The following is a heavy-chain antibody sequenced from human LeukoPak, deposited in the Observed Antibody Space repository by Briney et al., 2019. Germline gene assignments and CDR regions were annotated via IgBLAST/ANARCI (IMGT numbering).Heavy chain of an antibody. CDR2: IYSGGST. J-gene: IGHJ6*02. CDR1: GFTVSGNY. V-gene: IGHV3-66*01. Sequence: GGSLRLSCAASGFTVSGNYMSWVRQAPGKGLEWVSVIYSGGSTYYADSVKGRFTISRDNSKNTLYLQMNSLRAEDTAVYYCARDSSTVTTDGMDVWGQGTTVTVSS. CDR3: ARDSSTVTTDGMDV. D-gene: IGHD4-4*01.